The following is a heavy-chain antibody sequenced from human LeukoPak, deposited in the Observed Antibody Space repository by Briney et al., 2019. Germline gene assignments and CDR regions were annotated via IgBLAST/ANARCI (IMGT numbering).Heavy chain of an antibody. J-gene: IGHJ4*02. CDR2: IWYEGSNK. CDR3: ARWRAGIAVAVDY. CDR1: GFTFSNYG. V-gene: IGHV3-33*01. Sequence: GGSLRLSCAASGFTFSNYGIHWVRQAPGKGLEWVALIWYEGSNKFYADSVKGRFTISRDNSKNTLYLQMNSLRAEDTAVYYCARWRAGIAVAVDYWGQGTLVTVSS. D-gene: IGHD6-19*01.